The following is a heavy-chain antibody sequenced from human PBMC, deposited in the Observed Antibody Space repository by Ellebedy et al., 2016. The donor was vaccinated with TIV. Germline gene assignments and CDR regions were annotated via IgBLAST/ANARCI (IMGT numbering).Heavy chain of an antibody. J-gene: IGHJ4*02. V-gene: IGHV4-4*07. Sequence: ESLKISCTISGGSINSYCWSWIRQPAGKGLEWIGNIYNSGSTKFSPSLKSRVTMSVDTSKNQFSLRLSSVTAADTAVYYCASVFNGGNLNFDYWGQGTLVTVSS. CDR1: GGSINSYC. D-gene: IGHD4-23*01. CDR3: ASVFNGGNLNFDY. CDR2: IYNSGST.